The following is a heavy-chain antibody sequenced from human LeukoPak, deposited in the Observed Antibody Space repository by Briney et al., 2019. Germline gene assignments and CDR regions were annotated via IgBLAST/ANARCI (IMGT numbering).Heavy chain of an antibody. J-gene: IGHJ4*02. D-gene: IGHD4/OR15-4a*01. CDR3: ARAEVYGAAPYYFDY. CDR2: IYHSGST. V-gene: IGHV4-59*12. Sequence: SETLSLTCTVSGSSISSYYWSWIRQPPGKGLEWIGYIYHSGSTYYNPSLKSRVTISVDRSKNQFSLKLSSVTAADTAVYYCARAEVYGAAPYYFDYWGQGTLVTVSS. CDR1: GSSISSYY.